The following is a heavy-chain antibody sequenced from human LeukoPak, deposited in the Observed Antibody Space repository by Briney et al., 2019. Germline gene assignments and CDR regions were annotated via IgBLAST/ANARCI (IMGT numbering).Heavy chain of an antibody. J-gene: IGHJ3*02. Sequence: SETLSLTCTVSGGSISSSSYYWSWIRQPPGKGLEWIGEINHSGSTNYNPSLKSRVTISVDTSKNQFSLKLSSVTAADTAVYYCARGLLGAFDIWGQGTVVTVSS. V-gene: IGHV4-39*07. CDR2: INHSGST. CDR3: ARGLLGAFDI. CDR1: GGSISSSSYY. D-gene: IGHD2/OR15-2a*01.